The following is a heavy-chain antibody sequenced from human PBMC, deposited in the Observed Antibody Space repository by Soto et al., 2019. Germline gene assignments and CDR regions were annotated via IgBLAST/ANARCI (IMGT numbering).Heavy chain of an antibody. Sequence: EVQLVESGGGLVQPGGSMKLSCAASGFTFSGSAMHWVRQASGKGLEWVGRIRSKANSYATAYAASVKGRFTISRDDSKNTAYLQMNSLKTEDTAVSYCTRGYRSSWYSDWFDPWGQGTLVTVSS. CDR3: TRGYRSSWYSDWFDP. CDR1: GFTFSGSA. J-gene: IGHJ5*02. D-gene: IGHD6-13*01. V-gene: IGHV3-73*02. CDR2: IRSKANSYAT.